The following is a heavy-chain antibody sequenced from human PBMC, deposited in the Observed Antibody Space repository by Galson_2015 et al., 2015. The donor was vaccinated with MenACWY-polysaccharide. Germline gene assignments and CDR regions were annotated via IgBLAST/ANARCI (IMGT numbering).Heavy chain of an antibody. CDR2: IDSDGSST. J-gene: IGHJ6*03. CDR1: GVTFSSYW. CDR3: TRAGRSTLGYRYYYSMDV. V-gene: IGHV3-74*01. Sequence: ALRPGCAASGVTFSSYWRHWVRQAPGKGLVRVSRIDSDGSSTGYADSVKGRFTISRDNAKNPLDLQVNSRRAEDTAVYYCTRAGRSTLGYRYYYSMDVWGKGTTVTVSS. D-gene: IGHD3-16*02.